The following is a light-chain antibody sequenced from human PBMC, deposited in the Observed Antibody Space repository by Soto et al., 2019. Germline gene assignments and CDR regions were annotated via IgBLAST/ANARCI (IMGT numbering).Light chain of an antibody. CDR2: EVS. CDR3: SSYAGSSILYV. J-gene: IGLJ1*01. Sequence: QSALTQPPSASGSPGQSVTISCTGTSSDIGAYIYVSWYQQHPGKAPKLMISEVSRRPSGVPERFSGSKSGNTASLTVSGLQADDEAHYYCSSYAGSSILYVFGGGTKVTVL. V-gene: IGLV2-8*01. CDR1: SSDIGAYIY.